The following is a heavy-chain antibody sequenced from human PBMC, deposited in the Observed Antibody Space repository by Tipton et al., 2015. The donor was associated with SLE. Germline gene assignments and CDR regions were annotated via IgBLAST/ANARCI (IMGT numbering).Heavy chain of an antibody. CDR1: GYTFTSYY. Sequence: QVQLVQSGAEVKKPGASVKVSCKASGYTFTSYYMHWVRQAPGQGLEWMGIINPSGGSTSYAQKFQGRVTMTRDTSTSTVYMELSSLRSEDTAVYYCAREGSSIAALDAFDIWGQGTMVTVSS. CDR3: AREGSSIAALDAFDI. J-gene: IGHJ3*02. D-gene: IGHD6-6*01. CDR2: INPSGGST. V-gene: IGHV1-46*01.